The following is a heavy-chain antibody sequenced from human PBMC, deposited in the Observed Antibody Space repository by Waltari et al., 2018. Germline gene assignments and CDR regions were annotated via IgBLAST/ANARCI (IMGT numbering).Heavy chain of an antibody. J-gene: IGHJ4*02. CDR3: ARPGEGPSSH. CDR2: IYRAGRT. CDR1: GIIVSANY. Sequence: EVQLVESGGGLIQPGGSLRLPCAASGIIVSANYMNWVRQAPGKGPQWVSFIYRAGRTYYADSVKGRFTISRDNTKNTVYLQMNNLKTEDTAVYYCARPGEGPSSHWGQGTLVTVSS. V-gene: IGHV3-53*01. D-gene: IGHD4-17*01.